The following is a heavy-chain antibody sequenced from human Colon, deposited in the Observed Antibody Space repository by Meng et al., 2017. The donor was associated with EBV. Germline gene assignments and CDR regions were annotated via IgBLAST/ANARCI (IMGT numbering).Heavy chain of an antibody. J-gene: IGHJ4*02. CDR1: GGSFRGYY. Sequence: QVQLQQWGAGLLKPSEPLSLSCAVYGGSFRGYYWTWIRQPPGKGLELFAEINYSRNTNYSPSLKSRVTISIDTSKNQFSLKLSSVTAADTAIYYCARRLAALDYWGQGTLVTVSS. V-gene: IGHV4-34*01. CDR3: ARRLAALDY. CDR2: INYSRNT. D-gene: IGHD6-19*01.